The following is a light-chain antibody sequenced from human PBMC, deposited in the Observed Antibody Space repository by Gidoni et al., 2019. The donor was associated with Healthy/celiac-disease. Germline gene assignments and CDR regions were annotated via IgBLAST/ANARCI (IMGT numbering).Light chain of an antibody. J-gene: IGKJ2*01. CDR3: RKALQTPT. Sequence: DIVMTQSPLSLPVTPGEPASISCRSSQSLLHSNGYNYLDWYLQKPGQSPQLLIYLGSNRASGVPDRCSGSGSGTDFTLKISRVEAEDVGVYYCRKALQTPTFGQGTKLEIK. CDR2: LGS. V-gene: IGKV2-28*01. CDR1: QSLLHSNGYNY.